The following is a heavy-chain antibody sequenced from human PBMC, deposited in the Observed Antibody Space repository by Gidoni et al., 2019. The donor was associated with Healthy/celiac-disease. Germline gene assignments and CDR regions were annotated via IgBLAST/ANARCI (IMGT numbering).Heavy chain of an antibody. CDR2: IYYSGST. CDR3: ARRGPGGRSFDI. V-gene: IGHV4-61*01. D-gene: IGHD3-10*01. J-gene: IGHJ3*02. Sequence: QVQLQESGPGLVKPSETLSLTCTVSGGSVSSATYYWSWIRQPPGKGLEWIGYIYYSGSTNYNPSLKSRVIISVDTSKNQFSLKLSSVTAADTAVYYCARRGPGGRSFDIWGQGTMVTVSS. CDR1: GGSVSSATYY.